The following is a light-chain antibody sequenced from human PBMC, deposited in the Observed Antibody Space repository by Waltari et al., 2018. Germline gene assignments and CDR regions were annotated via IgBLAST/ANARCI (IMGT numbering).Light chain of an antibody. Sequence: DIVMTQSPDSLSVSPGERATINCQSSQSISDSFNTRNYLAGYQQKPGQPPKLLIYGAATRESGVPARICGIGSGTDFSLTISSLQADDVAVYYCQQYYSSPPTFGQGTRLEMK. CDR1: QSISDSFNTRNY. CDR2: GAA. V-gene: IGKV4-1*01. CDR3: QQYYSSPPT. J-gene: IGKJ5*01.